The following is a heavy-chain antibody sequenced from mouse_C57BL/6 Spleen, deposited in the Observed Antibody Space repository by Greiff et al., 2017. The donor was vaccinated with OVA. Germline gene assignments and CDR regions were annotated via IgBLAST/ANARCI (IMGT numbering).Heavy chain of an antibody. Sequence: QVHVKQSGPGLVQPSQSLSITCTVSGFSLTSYGVHWVRQPPGKGLEWLGVIWSGGSTDYNAAFISRLSISKDNSKSQVFFKMNSLQADDTAIYYCAKYDYDMFAYWGQGTLVTVSA. J-gene: IGHJ3*01. D-gene: IGHD2-4*01. CDR2: IWSGGST. CDR1: GFSLTSYG. CDR3: AKYDYDMFAY. V-gene: IGHV2-4*01.